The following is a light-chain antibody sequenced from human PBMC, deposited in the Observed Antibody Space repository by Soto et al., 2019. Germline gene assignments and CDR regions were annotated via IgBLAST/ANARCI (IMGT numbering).Light chain of an antibody. CDR2: EVS. Sequence: QSVLTQPASVSGSPGQSITVSCTGTSSDVGGYNYVSWYQQHPGKAPKLMIYEVSNRPSGVSNRFSGSKSGNTASLTISGLQAEDEADYYCSSYRGDSALDVVFGGGTKLTVL. V-gene: IGLV2-14*01. CDR3: SSYRGDSALDVV. CDR1: SSDVGGYNY. J-gene: IGLJ2*01.